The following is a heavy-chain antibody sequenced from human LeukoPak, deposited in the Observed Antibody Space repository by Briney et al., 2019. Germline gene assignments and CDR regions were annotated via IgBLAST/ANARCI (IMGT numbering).Heavy chain of an antibody. CDR3: ARQGAAPGYSYHYGMDV. V-gene: IGHV5-10-1*01. Sequence: GESLQISCKGSGYRFTSYWISWVRQMPGKGLEWMGRIDPSDSYTNYSPSFQGHVTISADKSITTAYLQWSSLKASDTAMYYCARQGAAPGYSYHYGMDVWGQGTTVAVSS. J-gene: IGHJ6*02. D-gene: IGHD6-13*01. CDR1: GYRFTSYW. CDR2: IDPSDSYT.